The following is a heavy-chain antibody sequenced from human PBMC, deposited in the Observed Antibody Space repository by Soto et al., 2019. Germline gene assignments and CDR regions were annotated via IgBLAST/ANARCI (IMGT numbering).Heavy chain of an antibody. D-gene: IGHD5-18*01. CDR2: ISYDGTNK. V-gene: IGHV3-30-3*01. CDR1: GFTFNNYA. Sequence: GGSLRLSCAASGFTFNNYAMHWVRQAPGKGLEWVAFISYDGTNKYYADSVTGRFTISRDNSRNTLYLQMNSLRVEGTAVYYCARGDGYIYGNTFDSWGQGTLVTAPQ. CDR3: ARGDGYIYGNTFDS. J-gene: IGHJ4*02.